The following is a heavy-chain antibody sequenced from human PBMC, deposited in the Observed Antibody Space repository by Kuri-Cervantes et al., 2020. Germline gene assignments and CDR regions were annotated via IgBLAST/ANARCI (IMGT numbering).Heavy chain of an antibody. CDR3: ARYLGYSGYGYFDY. D-gene: IGHD5-12*01. J-gene: IGHJ4*02. CDR1: GFSFSSYG. V-gene: IGHV3-30*03. CDR2: ISSDRGNE. Sequence: GESLKISCAASGFSFSSYGMSWVRQAPGKGLEWVATISSDRGNEHYADSVKGRFTISRDSSKNTLFLQMNSLRAEDTAVYYCARYLGYSGYGYFDYWGQGTLVTVSS.